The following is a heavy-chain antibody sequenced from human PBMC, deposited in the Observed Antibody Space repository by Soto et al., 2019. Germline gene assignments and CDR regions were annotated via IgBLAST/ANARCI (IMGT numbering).Heavy chain of an antibody. CDR1: GFTVSTNY. CDR3: AKSAGSNAYYPNDY. Sequence: GGSLRLSCAASGFTVSTNYMTWVRQAPGKGLEWVSSISGSGISTYYADSVKGRFTISRDNSKNTLYLQINSLRAEDAAVYYCAKSAGSNAYYPNDYWGQGALVTVSS. J-gene: IGHJ4*02. CDR2: ISGSGIST. V-gene: IGHV3-23*01. D-gene: IGHD3-16*01.